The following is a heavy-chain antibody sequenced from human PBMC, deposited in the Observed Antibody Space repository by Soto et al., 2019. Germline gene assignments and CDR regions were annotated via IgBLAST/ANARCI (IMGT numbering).Heavy chain of an antibody. D-gene: IGHD3-3*01. Sequence: EVQLLESGGGLVQPGGSLRLSCAASGFTFSSYAMSWVRQAPGKGLEWVSAISGSGGSTYYADSVKGRFTISRDTFKTKMYLQMIRLRAEDTAVYYCGKASAIFYYCYYMDVWGKGTTVTVSS. J-gene: IGHJ6*03. V-gene: IGHV3-23*01. CDR3: GKASAIFYYCYYMDV. CDR2: ISGSGGST. CDR1: GFTFSSYA.